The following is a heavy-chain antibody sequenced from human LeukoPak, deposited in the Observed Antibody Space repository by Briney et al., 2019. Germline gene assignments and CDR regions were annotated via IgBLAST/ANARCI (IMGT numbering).Heavy chain of an antibody. J-gene: IGHJ4*02. D-gene: IGHD4-17*01. Sequence: SETLSLTCSASGSSFNNYYWSWIRQPAGKGLEWIGRIHTSGSADYSPSLQSRVTISVDMSKKKFSLKLTTVTDPDTAVYYCSTDIVYLIDEDYGWGQGILVTVSS. CDR1: GSSFNNYY. V-gene: IGHV4-4*07. CDR3: STDIVYLIDEDYG. CDR2: IHTSGSA.